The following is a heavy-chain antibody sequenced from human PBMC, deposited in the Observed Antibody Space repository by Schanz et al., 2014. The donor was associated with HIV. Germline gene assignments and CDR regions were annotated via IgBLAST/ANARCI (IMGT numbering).Heavy chain of an antibody. D-gene: IGHD3-16*01. V-gene: IGHV3-7*01. J-gene: IGHJ6*02. Sequence: VQLVESGGGVVQPGGSLRLSCAASGFTFSRYWMTWVRQAPGKGLEWEANIKEDGSEKYHADSVKGRFTISRDNAKNSLFLQMESLRAEDTAVYYCARDGGEVWGQGTTVTVSS. CDR1: GFTFSRYW. CDR3: ARDGGEV. CDR2: IKEDGSEK.